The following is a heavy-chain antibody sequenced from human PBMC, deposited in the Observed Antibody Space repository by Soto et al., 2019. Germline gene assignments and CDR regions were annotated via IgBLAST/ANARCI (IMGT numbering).Heavy chain of an antibody. Sequence: GGSLRLSCAASGFTFSSYAMHWVRQAPGKGLEWVAVISYDGSNKYYADSVKGRFTISRDNSKNTLYLQMNSLRAEDTAVYYCARDPYGDYAFDYWGQGTLVTVSS. J-gene: IGHJ4*02. CDR3: ARDPYGDYAFDY. CDR2: ISYDGSNK. D-gene: IGHD4-17*01. V-gene: IGHV3-30-3*01. CDR1: GFTFSSYA.